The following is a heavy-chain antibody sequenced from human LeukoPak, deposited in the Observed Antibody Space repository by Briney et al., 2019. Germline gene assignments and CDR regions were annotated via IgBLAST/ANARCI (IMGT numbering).Heavy chain of an antibody. CDR2: IYYSGST. J-gene: IGHJ5*02. CDR1: GGSISSSSYY. CDR3: ARLNYYDSSGHLSGGRGWFDP. Sequence: SETLSLTCTVSGGSISSSSYYWGWIRQPPGKGLEWIGSIYYSGSTYYNPSLKSRVTISVDTSKNQFSLKLSSVTAADTAVYYCARLNYYDSSGHLSGGRGWFDPWGQGTLVTVSS. V-gene: IGHV4-39*07. D-gene: IGHD3-22*01.